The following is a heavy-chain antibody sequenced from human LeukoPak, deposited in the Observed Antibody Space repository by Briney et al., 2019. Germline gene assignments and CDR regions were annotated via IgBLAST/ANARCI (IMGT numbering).Heavy chain of an antibody. CDR1: GFPFSSYS. V-gene: IGHV3-48*01. Sequence: GSLRLSCAASGFPFSSYSINWVRRAPGKGLEWVSYIHIDTDTTWYADSVKGRFTISRDNAKNSLYLQMSSLRVEDTALYYCARDHDWGFDYWGQGTLVTVSS. D-gene: IGHD7-27*01. CDR2: IHIDTDTT. CDR3: ARDHDWGFDY. J-gene: IGHJ4*02.